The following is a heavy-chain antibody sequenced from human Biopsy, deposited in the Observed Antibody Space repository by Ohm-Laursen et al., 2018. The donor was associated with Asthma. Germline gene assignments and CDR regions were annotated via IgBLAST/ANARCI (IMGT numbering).Heavy chain of an antibody. V-gene: IGHV1-69*10. CDR3: ARGYSGSDRIVYYYSGLEV. Sequence: ASVKVSCKASGDSFSNYAISWARKAPGQGLEWMGGLIPVLGTPDHAQMFEGRVTITADKSTSTAYMELSSLSSEDTAVYYCARGYSGSDRIVYYYSGLEVWGQGTTVTVSS. J-gene: IGHJ6*02. D-gene: IGHD5-12*01. CDR1: GDSFSNYA. CDR2: LIPVLGTP.